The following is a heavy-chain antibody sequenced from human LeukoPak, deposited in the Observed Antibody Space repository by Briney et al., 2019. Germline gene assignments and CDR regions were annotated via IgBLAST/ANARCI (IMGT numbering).Heavy chain of an antibody. Sequence: GGSLRLSCEASGFTFSNYWMSWVRQAPGKGLEWVANMKHDGTEKNYVDSVKGRFTISRDNARNSLYLQMNSLRAEDTAVYYCARVRIILARANDYWSQGTLVTVSS. CDR2: MKHDGTEK. J-gene: IGHJ4*02. D-gene: IGHD3-10*01. CDR3: ARVRIILARANDY. V-gene: IGHV3-7*04. CDR1: GFTFSNYW.